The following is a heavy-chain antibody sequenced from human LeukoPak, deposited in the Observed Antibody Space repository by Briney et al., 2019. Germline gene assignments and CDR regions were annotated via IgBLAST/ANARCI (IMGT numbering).Heavy chain of an antibody. CDR3: TRGYFDTSGHNSYAP. V-gene: IGHV4-4*07. CDR2: IYLSGLSTIGST. J-gene: IGHJ5*02. D-gene: IGHD3-22*01. Sequence: PSETLSLTCTVAGDSLNNYHWTWIRQPAGKGLEWVGRIYLSGLSTIGSTNYHPSLSSRLTMSLDTSKRQFFLNLTSVTAADTAVYYCTRGYFDTSGHNSYAPWGQGTLVTVSS. CDR1: GDSLNNYH.